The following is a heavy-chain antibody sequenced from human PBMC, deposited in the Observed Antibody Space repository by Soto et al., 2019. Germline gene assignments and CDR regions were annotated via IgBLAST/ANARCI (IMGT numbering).Heavy chain of an antibody. V-gene: IGHV4-39*07. CDR3: ARGTYSSGRYYWFDP. CDR1: PGSIRSSSYY. D-gene: IGHD6-19*01. J-gene: IGHJ5*02. CDR2: IYYSGST. Sequence: PSETMPLPCTVSPGSIRSSSYYWGWIRQPPGKGLERIGSIYYSGSTYYNPSLKIRATISLDTSNNRFSLRLSSVTAADTAVYCCARGTYSSGRYYWFDPWGQGTLVTVSS.